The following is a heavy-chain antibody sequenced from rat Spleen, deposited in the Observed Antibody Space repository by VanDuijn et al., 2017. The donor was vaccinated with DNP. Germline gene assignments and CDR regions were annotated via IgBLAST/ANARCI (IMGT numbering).Heavy chain of an antibody. CDR3: ARRGLRRVLDA. D-gene: IGHD1-11*01. CDR2: ISTSGSRT. J-gene: IGHJ4*01. CDR1: GFTLSTYW. V-gene: IGHV5-31*01. Sequence: EVQLVETGGDLVPPGRSLKLSCIASGFTLSTYWMFWIRQVPGKGLEWVATISTSGSRTYYADSVKGRFTISRDKAKSSLYLQMNSLKSEDTATYYCARRGLRRVLDAWGQGTSVTVSS.